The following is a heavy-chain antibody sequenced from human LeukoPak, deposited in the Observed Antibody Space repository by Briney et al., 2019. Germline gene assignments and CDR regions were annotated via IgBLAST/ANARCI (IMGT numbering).Heavy chain of an antibody. CDR3: ATDGDYYGSGSYYYGMDV. V-gene: IGHV4-31*01. CDR2: IYYIGST. CDR1: GVSISSGGYY. D-gene: IGHD3-10*01. J-gene: IGHJ6*04. Sequence: PSHTLSLTCTVSGVSISSGGYYWSWIRQHPGKGLEWIEEIYYIGSTYYNPSLKSQFTISVDTSKNQFSLKLSSVTAADTAVYYCATDGDYYGSGSYYYGMDVWGKGTTVTVSS.